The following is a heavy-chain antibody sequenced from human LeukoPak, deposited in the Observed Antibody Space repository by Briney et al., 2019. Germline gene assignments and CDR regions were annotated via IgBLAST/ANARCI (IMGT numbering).Heavy chain of an antibody. V-gene: IGHV4-4*02. CDR2: IYHSGST. D-gene: IGHD5-18*01. CDR1: GGSISSSNW. J-gene: IGHJ4*02. Sequence: SGTLSLTCAVSGGSISSSNWWSWVRQPPGKGLEWIGEIYHSGSTNYNPSLKSRVTISVDKSKNQFSLKLSSVTAADTAVYYCARDRGQLWRAHFDYWGQGTLVTVSS. CDR3: ARDRGQLWRAHFDY.